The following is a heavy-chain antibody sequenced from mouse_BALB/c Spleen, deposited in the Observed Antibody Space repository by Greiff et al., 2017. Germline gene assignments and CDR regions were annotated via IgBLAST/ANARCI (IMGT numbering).Heavy chain of an antibody. CDR1: GFNIKDYY. Sequence: VQLQQSGAELVRPGASVKLSCTASGFNIKDYYMHWVKQRPEQGLEWIGWIDPENGDTEYAPKFQGKATMTADTSSNTAYLQLSSLTSEDSAVYYCTIENYDCRNYYYAMDYWGQGTSVTVSS. CDR2: IDPENGDT. CDR3: TIENYDCRNYYYAMDY. J-gene: IGHJ4*01. V-gene: IGHV14-4*02. D-gene: IGHD2-4*01.